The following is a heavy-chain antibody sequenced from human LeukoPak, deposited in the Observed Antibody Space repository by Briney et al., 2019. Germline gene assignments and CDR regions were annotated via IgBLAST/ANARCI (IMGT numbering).Heavy chain of an antibody. V-gene: IGHV3-21*01. CDR2: ISSSSSYI. CDR1: GFTFSSYS. J-gene: IGHJ6*02. CDR3: ARDQAVAIEHYYYYYGMDV. Sequence: KPGGSLRLSCAASGFTFSSYSMNWVRQAPGKGLEWVSSISSSSSYIYYADSVKGRFTISRDNAKNSLYLQMNSLRAEDTAVYYCARDQAVAIEHYYYYYGMDVWGQGTTVTVSS. D-gene: IGHD6-19*01.